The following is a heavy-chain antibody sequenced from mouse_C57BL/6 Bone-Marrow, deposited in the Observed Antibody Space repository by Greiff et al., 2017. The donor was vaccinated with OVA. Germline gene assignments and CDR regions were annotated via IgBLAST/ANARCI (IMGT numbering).Heavy chain of an antibody. D-gene: IGHD3-1*01. CDR3: ASVGIPLAY. V-gene: IGHV1-64*01. CDR1: GYTFTSYW. Sequence: QVQLQQPGAELVKPGASVKLSCKASGYTFTSYWMHWVKQRPGQGLEWIGMIHPNSGSTNYNEKFKSKATLTVDKSSSTAYMQLSSLTSEDSAVYDCASVGIPLAYWGQGTLVTVSA. CDR2: IHPNSGST. J-gene: IGHJ3*01.